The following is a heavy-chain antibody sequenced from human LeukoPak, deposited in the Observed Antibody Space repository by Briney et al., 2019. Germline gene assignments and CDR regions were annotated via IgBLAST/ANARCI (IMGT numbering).Heavy chain of an antibody. J-gene: IGHJ4*02. CDR2: ISGSGGST. D-gene: IGHD1-26*01. CDR1: GFTFSSYA. Sequence: GGSLRLSCAASGFTFSSYAMSWVRQAPGKGLEWVSAISGSGGSTYYADSVKGRFTISRDNSKNTLYLQMNSLRGEDTAVYYCAKDRSESYFYFDFWGQGTLVTVSS. V-gene: IGHV3-23*01. CDR3: AKDRSESYFYFDF.